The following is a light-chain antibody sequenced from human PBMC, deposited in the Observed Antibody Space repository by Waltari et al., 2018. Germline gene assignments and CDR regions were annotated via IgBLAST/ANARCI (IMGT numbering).Light chain of an antibody. J-gene: IGKJ1*01. CDR2: KAS. CDR3: QQYNTFPRT. CDR1: ENINSW. V-gene: IGKV1-5*03. Sequence: DTQLTQSPSTLSASVGDRVTITCRASENINSWLAWFQQKPGKAPNLLIYKASTLESGVPSRFSGSGFGTEFTLTISSLQPNDFATYDCQQYNTFPRTFGQGTRVEI.